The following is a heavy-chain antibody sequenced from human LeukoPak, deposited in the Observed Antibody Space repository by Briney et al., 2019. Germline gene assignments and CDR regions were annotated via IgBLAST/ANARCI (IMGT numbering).Heavy chain of an antibody. D-gene: IGHD3-10*01. J-gene: IGHJ4*02. Sequence: PSETLSLTCSVSDDSITMYYWTWIRQPPGKGLEWIGYVDHTGSTNFNPSLNGRVSISRDTTKNLFSLRLRSVTAADTAVYYCASRYYYGSGSIPRWGQGTLVTVSS. CDR3: ASRYYYGSGSIPR. CDR2: VDHTGST. CDR1: DDSITMYY. V-gene: IGHV4-59*12.